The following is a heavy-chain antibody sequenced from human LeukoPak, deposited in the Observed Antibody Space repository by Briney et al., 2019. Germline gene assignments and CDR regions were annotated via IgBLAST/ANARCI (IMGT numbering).Heavy chain of an antibody. CDR2: FDPEDGET. V-gene: IGHV1-24*01. Sequence: ASVKVSCKVSGYALTELSMHWVRQAPGKGLEWMGGFDPEDGETIYAQKFQGRVTMTEDTSTDTAYMELSSLRSEDTAVYYCATDPLDYYDSSGYYFLGYWGQGTLVTVSS. CDR1: GYALTELS. D-gene: IGHD3-22*01. CDR3: ATDPLDYYDSSGYYFLGY. J-gene: IGHJ4*02.